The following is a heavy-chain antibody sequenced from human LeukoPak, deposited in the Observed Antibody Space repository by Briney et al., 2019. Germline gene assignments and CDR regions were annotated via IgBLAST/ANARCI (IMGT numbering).Heavy chain of an antibody. J-gene: IGHJ6*02. CDR2: INWNGGSA. CDR1: GFTFDDYG. CDR3: ARDQRWLQLAHYYYGMDV. Sequence: GGSLRLSCAASGFTFDDYGMSWVRQAPGKGLEWVSGINWNGGSAGYADSVKGRFTISRDNAKNSLYLQMNSLRAEDTALYYCARDQRWLQLAHYYYGMDVWGQGTTVTVPS. V-gene: IGHV3-20*04. D-gene: IGHD5-24*01.